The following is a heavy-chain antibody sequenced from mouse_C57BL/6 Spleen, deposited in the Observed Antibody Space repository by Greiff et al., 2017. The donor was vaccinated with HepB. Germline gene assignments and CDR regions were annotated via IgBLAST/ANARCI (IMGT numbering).Heavy chain of an antibody. CDR1: GYTFTDYY. CDR2: INPNNGGT. J-gene: IGHJ3*01. Sequence: VQLQQSGPELVKPGASVKISCKASGYTFTDYYMNWVKQSHGKSLEWIGDINPNNGGTSYNQKFKGKATLTVDKSSSTAYMELRSLTSEDSAVYYCASRLRPDPFAYWGQGTLVTVSA. D-gene: IGHD2-4*01. V-gene: IGHV1-26*01. CDR3: ASRLRPDPFAY.